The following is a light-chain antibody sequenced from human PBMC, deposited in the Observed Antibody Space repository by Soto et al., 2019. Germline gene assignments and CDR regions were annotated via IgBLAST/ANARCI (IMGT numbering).Light chain of an antibody. Sequence: ERVRTQSPATLSLSHGERATLSCRASQSVSSKLVWYQRRPGQAPRLLIYDGSTRATGIPDRFSGSGSGTEFTLTISSLQSEDLAIYYCQQYNNWPWTFGQGTKVDVK. CDR1: QSVSSK. V-gene: IGKV3-15*01. CDR3: QQYNNWPWT. J-gene: IGKJ1*01. CDR2: DGS.